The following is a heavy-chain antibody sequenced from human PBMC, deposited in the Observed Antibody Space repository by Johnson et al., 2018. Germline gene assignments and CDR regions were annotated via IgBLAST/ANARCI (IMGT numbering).Heavy chain of an antibody. Sequence: EVQLVESGGGLVTRLSCXASGFTFTNAWMNWVRQAPGKGLEWLGRTRSKTDGGATDYSAPVTARFTILRDDSKNKLVVQMNSLKTEDTAVYYCASVSMLYWWGAFDFWGQGTMVTVSS. CDR2: TRSKTDGGAT. J-gene: IGHJ3*01. CDR3: ASVSMLYWWGAFDF. CDR1: GFTFTNAW. D-gene: IGHD2-15*01. V-gene: IGHV3-15*07.